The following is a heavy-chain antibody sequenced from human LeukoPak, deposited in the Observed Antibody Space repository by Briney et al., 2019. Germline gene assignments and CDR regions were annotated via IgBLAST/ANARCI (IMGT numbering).Heavy chain of an antibody. CDR1: GFTFSSYG. J-gene: IGHJ4*02. V-gene: IGHV3-48*04. Sequence: GGSLRLSCAASGFTFSSYGLNWVRQAPGKGLEWVSYISSSGSTIYYADSVKGRFTISRDNAKNSLYLQMNSLRAEDTAVYYCASTPVVPDIGGWGQGTLVTVSS. CDR2: ISSSGSTI. CDR3: ASTPVVPDIGG. D-gene: IGHD2-15*01.